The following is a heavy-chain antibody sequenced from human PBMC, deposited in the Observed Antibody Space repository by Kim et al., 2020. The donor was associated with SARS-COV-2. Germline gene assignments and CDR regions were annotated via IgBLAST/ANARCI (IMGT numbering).Heavy chain of an antibody. J-gene: IGHJ6*03. CDR2: IYPGDSDT. D-gene: IGHD3-9*01. V-gene: IGHV5-51*01. CDR1: GYSFSTWW. Sequence: GESLKISCKGSGYSFSTWWIGWVRQMPGKGLEWMGIIYPGDSDTRYSPSFQGQVTISTDTSISTAYLQRSTLKASDTAVYYCASSAFYWELNKDRYMYVWGTGTTVRVSS. CDR3: ASSAFYWELNKDRYMYV.